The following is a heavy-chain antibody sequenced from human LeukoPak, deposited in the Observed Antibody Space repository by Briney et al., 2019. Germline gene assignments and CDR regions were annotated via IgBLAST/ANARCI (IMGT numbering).Heavy chain of an antibody. V-gene: IGHV3-7*04. CDR2: IKQDGSEK. D-gene: IGHD2-15*01. CDR1: GFTFSSYW. J-gene: IGHJ4*02. CDR3: VRVLAATPAFDH. Sequence: PGGSLRLSCAASGFTFSSYWMSWVRQAPGKGLEWVANIKQDGSEKYYVDSVKGRFTISRDNAKNSLFLQTNSLRAEDTAVYYCVRVLAATPAFDHWGRGTLVTVSS.